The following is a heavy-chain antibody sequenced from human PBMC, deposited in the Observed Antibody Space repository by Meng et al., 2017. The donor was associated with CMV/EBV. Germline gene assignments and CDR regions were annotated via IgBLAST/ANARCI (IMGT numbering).Heavy chain of an antibody. Sequence: QVQREESGAEGNKPGASVKVSCKASGYTVTDYYIHWVRPAPGQWLEWMGWINPNDDTNYAQNFQGRVTMTRDMSINTVYMELSMLTSDDTAVYYCARSSGWSRFDYWGLGTLVTVSS. CDR3: ARSSGWSRFDY. J-gene: IGHJ4*02. CDR1: GYTVTDYY. V-gene: IGHV1-2*02. CDR2: INPNDDT. D-gene: IGHD6-19*01.